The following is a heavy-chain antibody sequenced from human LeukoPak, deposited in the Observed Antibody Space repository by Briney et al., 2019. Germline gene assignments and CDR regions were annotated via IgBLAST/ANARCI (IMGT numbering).Heavy chain of an antibody. V-gene: IGHV3-9*01. D-gene: IGHD2-2*01. J-gene: IGHJ6*02. CDR2: ISWNSGTI. CDR1: RFTFSSYT. CDR3: AKDDQRDYYYGMDV. Sequence: GGSLRLSCSASRFTFSSYTMNWVRQAPGKGLEWVSGISWNSGTIGYADSVKGRFTISRDNVKNSLYLQMNSLRVEDTALYYCAKDDQRDYYYGMDVWGQGTTVTVSS.